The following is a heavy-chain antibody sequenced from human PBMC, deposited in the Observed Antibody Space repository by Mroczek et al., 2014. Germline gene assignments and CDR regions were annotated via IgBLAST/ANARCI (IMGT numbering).Heavy chain of an antibody. Sequence: SGAEVKKPGASVKVSCKASGYTFTSYDINWVRQATGQGLEWMGWMNPNSGNTGYAQKFQGRVTMTRNTSISTAYMELSSLRSEDTAVYYCARGQADFWSGSAGYFDYWGQGTLVTVSS. CDR1: GYTFTSYD. D-gene: IGHD3-3*01. CDR3: ARGQADFWSGSAGYFDY. J-gene: IGHJ4*02. CDR2: MNPNSGNT. V-gene: IGHV1-8*01.